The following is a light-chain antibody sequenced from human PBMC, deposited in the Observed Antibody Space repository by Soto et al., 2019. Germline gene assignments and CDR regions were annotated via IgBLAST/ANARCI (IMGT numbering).Light chain of an antibody. V-gene: IGKV3-20*01. CDR1: QSVNSNH. Sequence: ETVLTQSPGTLSLSPGERATLSCRASQSVNSNHIAWYQQKRGQAPRLLIYTASSRATGIPDRFSGSGSGTDFTLTIARLEPEDFAVYFCQQYDRSPITFGQGTRLEIK. CDR2: TAS. CDR3: QQYDRSPIT. J-gene: IGKJ5*01.